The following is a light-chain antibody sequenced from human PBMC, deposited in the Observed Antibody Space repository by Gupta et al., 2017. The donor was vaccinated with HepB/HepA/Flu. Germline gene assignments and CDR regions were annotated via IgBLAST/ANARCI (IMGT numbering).Light chain of an antibody. CDR1: SSDVGGYNY. J-gene: IGLJ1*01. V-gene: IGLV2-8*01. Sequence: QSALTQPPSASGAPGQSVTISCTGTSSDVGGYNYVSWYQQHPGKAPKLLIYEVSKRPSGVPDRFSGSKSGNTASLTISGLQAEDEADYYCHSYAGINVGVFGTATRVTVL. CDR2: EVS. CDR3: HSYAGINVGV.